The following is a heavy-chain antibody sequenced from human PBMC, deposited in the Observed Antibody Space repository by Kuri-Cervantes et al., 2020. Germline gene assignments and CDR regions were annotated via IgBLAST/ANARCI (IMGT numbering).Heavy chain of an antibody. J-gene: IGHJ4*02. D-gene: IGHD6-19*01. V-gene: IGHV1-2*02. CDR3: ARVGSRRSGWYDY. Sequence: ASVKVSCKASGYTFTYRYLHWVRQAPGQALEWMGWINPNSGGTNYAQKFQGRVTMTRDTSISTAYMELSRLRSDDTAVYYCARVGSRRSGWYDYWGQGTLVTVSS. CDR2: INPNSGGT. CDR1: GYTFTYRY.